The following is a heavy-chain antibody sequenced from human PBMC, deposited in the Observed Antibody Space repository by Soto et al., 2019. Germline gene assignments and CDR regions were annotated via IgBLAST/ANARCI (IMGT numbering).Heavy chain of an antibody. Sequence: QVQLQESGPGLVKPSGTLSLTCAVSGASISSDNRWNWVRQPPGQGLEWIGEVCRSGSTNYDPSLKSRVTISIDMSKNQCSLTLTSVTAADTAMYYCARNGVYSLGSWGHGTLVTVSS. J-gene: IGHJ5*01. CDR2: VCRSGST. V-gene: IGHV4-4*02. CDR3: ARNGVYSLGS. D-gene: IGHD4-17*01. CDR1: GASISSDNR.